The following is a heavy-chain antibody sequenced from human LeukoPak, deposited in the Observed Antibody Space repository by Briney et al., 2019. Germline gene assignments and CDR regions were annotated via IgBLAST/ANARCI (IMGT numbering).Heavy chain of an antibody. D-gene: IGHD3-22*01. V-gene: IGHV4-34*01. J-gene: IGHJ4*02. CDR3: AGGYDSSGYPLNY. CDR2: ISHSGST. CDR1: GGSFSGYY. Sequence: PSETLSLTCAVSGGSFSGYYCTWIRQPPGKGLEWIGEISHSGSTNYNPSLKSRVTISVDTSKNHFSLKLRSVTAADTAVYYCAGGYDSSGYPLNYRGQGTLVTVSS.